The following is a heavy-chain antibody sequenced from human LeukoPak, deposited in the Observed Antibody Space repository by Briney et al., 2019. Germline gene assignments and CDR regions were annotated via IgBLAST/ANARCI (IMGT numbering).Heavy chain of an antibody. J-gene: IGHJ6*03. D-gene: IGHD3-22*01. V-gene: IGHV4-4*07. CDR3: ARVKGDDSSGYFYYYYYMDV. CDR2: XGST. Sequence: XGSTNYNPSLKSRVTMSVDTSKNQFSPKLSSVTAADTAVYYCARVKGDDSSGYFYYYYYMDVWGKGTTVTVSS.